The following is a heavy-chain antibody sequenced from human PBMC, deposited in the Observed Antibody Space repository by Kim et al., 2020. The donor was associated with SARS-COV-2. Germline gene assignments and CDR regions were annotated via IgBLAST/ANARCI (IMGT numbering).Heavy chain of an antibody. J-gene: IGHJ4*02. D-gene: IGHD3-22*01. CDR3: AKGVKYYYDSSGYAIDY. V-gene: IGHV3-9*01. Sequence: VKGRFTISRDNAQNSRHLQMNSLSAEDTALYYCAKGVKYYYDSSGYAIDYWGQGTLVTVSP.